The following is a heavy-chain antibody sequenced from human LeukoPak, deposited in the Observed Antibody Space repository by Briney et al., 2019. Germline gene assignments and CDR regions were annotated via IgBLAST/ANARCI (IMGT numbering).Heavy chain of an antibody. CDR1: GFTFDDYG. V-gene: IGHV3-20*04. CDR2: INWNGGST. D-gene: IGHD3-22*01. Sequence: GGSLRLSCAASGFTFDDYGMSWVRQAPGKGLEWVSGINWNGGSTGYADSVKGRFTISRDNAKNSLYLQMNSLRAEDTALYYCARVEEYYDSSGYYPNDYWGQGTLVTVSS. J-gene: IGHJ4*02. CDR3: ARVEEYYDSSGYYPNDY.